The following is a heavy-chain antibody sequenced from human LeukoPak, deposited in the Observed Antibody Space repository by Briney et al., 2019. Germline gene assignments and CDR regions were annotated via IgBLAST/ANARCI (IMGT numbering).Heavy chain of an antibody. CDR1: GYTFTGYY. J-gene: IGHJ1*01. CDR3: ARGIAGDFQH. V-gene: IGHV1-2*02. CDR2: INPSSGGT. D-gene: IGHD6-13*01. Sequence: ASVKVSCKASGYTFTGYYMHWVRQAPGQGLEWMGWINPSSGGTNYAQKFQGRVTITRNTSISTAYLELSSLRSEDTAVYYCARGIAGDFQHWGQGTLVTVSS.